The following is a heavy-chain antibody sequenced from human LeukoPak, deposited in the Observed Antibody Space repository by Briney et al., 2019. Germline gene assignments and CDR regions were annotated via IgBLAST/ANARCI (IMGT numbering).Heavy chain of an antibody. Sequence: SGGSLRLSCAASGFTFSSTWMTWVRQAPGKGLEWEANIKEDGSLRDYVDSVKGRFAIFRDNAKNSLYLQMNSLRHEDTAVYYCARDGALTVGSFDIWGQGTMVTVSS. J-gene: IGHJ3*02. D-gene: IGHD1-26*01. V-gene: IGHV3-7*04. CDR1: GFTFSSTW. CDR3: ARDGALTVGSFDI. CDR2: IKEDGSLR.